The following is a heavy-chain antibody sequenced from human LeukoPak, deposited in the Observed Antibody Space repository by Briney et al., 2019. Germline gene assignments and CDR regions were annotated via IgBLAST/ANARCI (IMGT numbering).Heavy chain of an antibody. Sequence: GGSLRLSCAASGFTFSSYAMHWVRQAPGKGLEWVAVISYDGSNKYYADSVKGRFTISRDNSKNTLYLQMNSLRAEDTAVYYCARDRGSYGCFDYWGQGTLVTVSS. J-gene: IGHJ4*02. CDR1: GFTFSSYA. CDR3: ARDRGSYGCFDY. V-gene: IGHV3-30*04. CDR2: ISYDGSNK. D-gene: IGHD1-26*01.